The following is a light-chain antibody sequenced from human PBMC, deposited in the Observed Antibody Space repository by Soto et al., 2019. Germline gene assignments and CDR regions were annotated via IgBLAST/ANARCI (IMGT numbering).Light chain of an antibody. V-gene: IGKV1-27*01. CDR1: QDIRSD. Sequence: IQMTQFPSSLSASVGDRVTITCRASQDIRSDLGWYQQRPGKAPRVLIYAASTLQSGVPSRFSGSGSGTDFTLTISSLQPEDVATYYCQKYDGAPKTFGQGTKVDIK. J-gene: IGKJ1*01. CDR2: AAS. CDR3: QKYDGAPKT.